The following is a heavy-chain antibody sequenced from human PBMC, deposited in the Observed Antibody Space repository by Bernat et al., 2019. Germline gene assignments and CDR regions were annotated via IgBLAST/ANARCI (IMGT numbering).Heavy chain of an antibody. D-gene: IGHD6-13*01. CDR3: ARDPRSSSLLWWYFDL. CDR1: GFTFSSYG. CDR2: IWYDGSNK. V-gene: IGHV3-33*01. Sequence: QVQLVESGGGVVQPGRSLRLSCAASGFTFSSYGMHWVRQAPGKGLEWVAVIWYDGSNKYYADSVKGRFTISRDNSKNTLYLQRNSLRAEDTAVYYCARDPRSSSLLWWYFDLWGRGTLVTVSS. J-gene: IGHJ2*01.